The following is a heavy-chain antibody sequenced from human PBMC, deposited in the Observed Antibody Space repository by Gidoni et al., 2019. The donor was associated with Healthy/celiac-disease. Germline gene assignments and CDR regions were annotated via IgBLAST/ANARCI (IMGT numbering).Heavy chain of an antibody. D-gene: IGHD2-15*01. V-gene: IGHV4-61*02. CDR3: ARERGYCSGGSCYLPAFNWFDP. CDR1: GGSISSGSYY. Sequence: QVQLQESGPGLVKPSQTLSLTCTVSGGSISSGSYYWSWIRQPAGKGLEWIGRIYTSGSTNYNPSLKSRVTMSVDTSKNQFSLKLSSVTAADTAVYYCARERGYCSGGSCYLPAFNWFDPWGQGTLVTVSS. J-gene: IGHJ5*02. CDR2: IYTSGST.